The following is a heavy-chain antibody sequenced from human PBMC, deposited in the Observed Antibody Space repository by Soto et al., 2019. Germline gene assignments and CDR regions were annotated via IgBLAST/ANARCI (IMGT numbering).Heavy chain of an antibody. CDR2: ISGSGGST. V-gene: IGHV3-23*01. Sequence: PGGSLRLSCAASGFTFSSYAMSWVRQAPGKGLEWVSAISGSGGSTYYADSVKGRFTISRDNSKNTLYLQMNSLRAEYTAVYYCAKQGNYYYDSSGYYGPFNYWGQGT. CDR3: AKQGNYYYDSSGYYGPFNY. J-gene: IGHJ4*02. D-gene: IGHD3-22*01. CDR1: GFTFSSYA.